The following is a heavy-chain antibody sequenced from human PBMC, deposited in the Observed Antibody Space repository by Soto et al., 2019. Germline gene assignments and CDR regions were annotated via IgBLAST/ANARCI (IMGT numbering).Heavy chain of an antibody. J-gene: IGHJ6*02. V-gene: IGHV4-39*01. CDR1: VRSIRSSSYY. Sequence: SATLSLTCPVSVRSIRSSSYYWGWISYPPGKGLEWIGSIYYSGSTYYNPSLKSRVTISVDTSKNQFSLKLSSVTAADTAVYYCARRLYYDSSGFEGGGMDVWGQGTTVS. D-gene: IGHD3-22*01. CDR2: IYYSGST. CDR3: ARRLYYDSSGFEGGGMDV.